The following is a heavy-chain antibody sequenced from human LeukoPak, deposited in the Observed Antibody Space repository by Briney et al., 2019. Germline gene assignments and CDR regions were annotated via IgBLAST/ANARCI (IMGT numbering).Heavy chain of an antibody. CDR1: GVTFGDYA. D-gene: IGHD5-18*01. V-gene: IGHV3-49*03. Sequence: PGRSLRLSCTASGVTFGDYAISWFSQAPGKGLEWAGFIRSKAYGGTTEYAGSVKGRFTISRDDSKSIAYLQMNSLKTEDTAVCYCTRDLFGGYSYGFDYWGQGTLVTVSS. CDR2: IRSKAYGGTT. CDR3: TRDLFGGYSYGFDY. J-gene: IGHJ4*02.